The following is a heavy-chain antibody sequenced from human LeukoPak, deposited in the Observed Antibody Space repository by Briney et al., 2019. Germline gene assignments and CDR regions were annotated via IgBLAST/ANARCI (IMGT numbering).Heavy chain of an antibody. Sequence: SETLSLTCTVSGSSISSSNWWGWIRQPPGKGLEWIGYIYYSGSTYYNPSLKNRVTMSVDTSKNQISLKLSSVTAVDTAVYYCARTQAYCSSTSCYPFDYWGQGTLVTVSS. J-gene: IGHJ4*02. D-gene: IGHD2-2*01. CDR3: ARTQAYCSSTSCYPFDY. CDR1: GSSISSSNW. V-gene: IGHV4-28*01. CDR2: IYYSGST.